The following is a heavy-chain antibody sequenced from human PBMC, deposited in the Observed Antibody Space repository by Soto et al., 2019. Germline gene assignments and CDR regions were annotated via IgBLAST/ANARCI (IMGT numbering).Heavy chain of an antibody. J-gene: IGHJ4*02. CDR3: ARDTVTFPYDY. V-gene: IGHV3-74*01. CDR2: INSDGSST. D-gene: IGHD4-4*01. Sequence: SLRLSCAASGFTFSSYAMSWVRQAPGKGLEWVSRINSDGSSTSYADSVKGRFTISRDNAKNTLYLQMNSLRAEDTAVYYCARDTVTFPYDYWGQGTLVTVSS. CDR1: GFTFSSYA.